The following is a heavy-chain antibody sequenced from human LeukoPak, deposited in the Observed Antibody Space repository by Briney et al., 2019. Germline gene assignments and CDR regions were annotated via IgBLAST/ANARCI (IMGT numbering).Heavy chain of an antibody. J-gene: IGHJ4*02. D-gene: IGHD6-13*01. CDR3: AQKTPGTHPFDY. CDR2: CGTSGDT. CDR1: GFTFSSYA. V-gene: IGHV3-23*01. Sequence: GGSLRLSCAASGFTFSSYAMNWVRQAPGKGLEWVSACGTSGDTYYADSVRGRFTISRGNAKNTVYLQMSSLRAEDTAVYYCAQKTPGTHPFDYWGQGTLVTVSS.